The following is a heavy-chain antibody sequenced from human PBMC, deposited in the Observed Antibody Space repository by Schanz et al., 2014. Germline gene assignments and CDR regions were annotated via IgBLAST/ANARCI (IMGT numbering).Heavy chain of an antibody. CDR2: ISYSGNT. CDR1: GTSITSSTYY. Sequence: QLQLRESGPGLVKPSETLSLICSVSGTSITSSTYYWGWIRQPPGKGPEWIGSISYSGNTYYTPSLSSRVTISLDTSKNQFPLKLPSVTAADTAVYYCARPSSVVGITGWFDTWGQGTLVTVSS. D-gene: IGHD3-22*01. V-gene: IGHV4-39*01. J-gene: IGHJ5*02. CDR3: ARPSSVVGITGWFDT.